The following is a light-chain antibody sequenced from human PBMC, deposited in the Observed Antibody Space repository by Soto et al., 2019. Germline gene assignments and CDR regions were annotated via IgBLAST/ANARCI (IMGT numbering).Light chain of an antibody. Sequence: AIRMTQSPSSLSASTGDRVTITCRASQGISSYLAWYQQKPGKAPKLLIYAASTSQSGVPSRFSGSGSGTDFTLTISCLQSEDFATYYCQQYYSYPRFGPGTKVDIK. V-gene: IGKV1-8*01. CDR3: QQYYSYPR. CDR1: QGISSY. CDR2: AAS. J-gene: IGKJ3*01.